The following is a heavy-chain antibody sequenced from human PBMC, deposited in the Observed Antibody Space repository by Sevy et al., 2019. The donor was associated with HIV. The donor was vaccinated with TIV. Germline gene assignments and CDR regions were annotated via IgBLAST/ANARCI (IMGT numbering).Heavy chain of an antibody. J-gene: IGHJ5*02. CDR1: GFTFSSYG. Sequence: GGSLRLSCAASGFTFSSYGMHWVRQAPGKGLEWVAVIWYDGSNKYYADSVKGRFTISRDNTKNTLYLQMNSLGAEDTAVYYCAREVTMVRGVIREENWFDPWGQGTLVTVSS. CDR3: AREVTMVRGVIREENWFDP. CDR2: IWYDGSNK. V-gene: IGHV3-33*01. D-gene: IGHD3-10*01.